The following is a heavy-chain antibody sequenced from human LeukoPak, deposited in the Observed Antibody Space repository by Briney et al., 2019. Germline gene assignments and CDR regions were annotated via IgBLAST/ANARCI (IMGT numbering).Heavy chain of an antibody. J-gene: IGHJ4*02. CDR2: IYYSGST. D-gene: IGHD3-10*01. V-gene: IGHV4-59*08. CDR3: ASSMVPSGGFDY. CDR1: GGSISSYY. Sequence: TSETLSLTCTVSGGSISSYYWSWIRQPPGKGLEWIGYIYYSGSTNYNPSLKSRVTISVDTSKNQFSLKLSSVTAADTAVYYCASSMVPSGGFDYWGQGTLVTVSS.